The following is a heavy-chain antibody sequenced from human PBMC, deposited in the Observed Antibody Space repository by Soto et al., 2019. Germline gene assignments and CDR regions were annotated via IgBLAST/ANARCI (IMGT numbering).Heavy chain of an antibody. D-gene: IGHD7-27*01. V-gene: IGHV3-33*01. CDR1: GFTFSDYG. CDR3: ATDPGWGTTTTGYYFYSMDV. J-gene: IGHJ6*03. CDR2: IWFYGSAK. Sequence: QVQLVESGGGVVQPGGSLRLSCAASGFTFSDYGMHWVRQAPGKGLEWVAIIWFYGSAKYYADSVMGRFSISRDNSKNTLYLQMNSLRVDDTAVYWCATDPGWGTTTTGYYFYSMDVWGTGTTVTVSS.